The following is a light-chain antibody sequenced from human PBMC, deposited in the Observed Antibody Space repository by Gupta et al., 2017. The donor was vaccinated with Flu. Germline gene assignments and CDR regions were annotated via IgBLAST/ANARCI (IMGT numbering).Light chain of an antibody. J-gene: IGLJ1*01. Sequence: QSALTPPPAASGTPGLIFTIACSGSNSNIEINPENWYQQLPGTAPNLPIYSNTFRPSGVPDRFSASKSGTSASLAISGLQSEDEADYYCATWDDNLNADVFGTGTKVTVL. CDR3: ATWDDNLNADV. V-gene: IGLV1-44*01. CDR1: NSNIEINP. CDR2: SNT.